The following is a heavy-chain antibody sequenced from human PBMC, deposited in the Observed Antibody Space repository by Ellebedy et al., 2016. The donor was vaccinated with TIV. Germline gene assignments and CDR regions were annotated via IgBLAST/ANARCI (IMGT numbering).Heavy chain of an antibody. CDR1: GFTSGSYG. CDR3: AGEFDDYFFDY. J-gene: IGHJ4*02. V-gene: IGHV3-33*08. CDR2: LWFDGDHR. D-gene: IGHD2-21*02. Sequence: GGSLRLSCAASGFTSGSYGMHWVRQAPDKGLEWVAGLWFDGDHRYYADSVKGRFTISRDNSKNTLYLQLNSLSAEDTAVYFCAGEFDDYFFDYWGQGTLVTVSS.